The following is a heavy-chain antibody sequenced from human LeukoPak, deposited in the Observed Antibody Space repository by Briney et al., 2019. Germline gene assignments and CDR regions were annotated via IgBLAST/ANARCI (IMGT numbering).Heavy chain of an antibody. V-gene: IGHV3-30*04. J-gene: IGHJ4*02. D-gene: IGHD6-19*01. Sequence: AGSLRLSCVAYGFTFGSFGMHWVRQAPGKGLDWVAVIAYDGSDENYADSVKGRFTISRDNFKNTLYLQMNSLGPEDTAMYYCARDVMAVAGTLGFDCWGQGALVTVSS. CDR3: ARDVMAVAGTLGFDC. CDR2: IAYDGSDE. CDR1: GFTFGSFG.